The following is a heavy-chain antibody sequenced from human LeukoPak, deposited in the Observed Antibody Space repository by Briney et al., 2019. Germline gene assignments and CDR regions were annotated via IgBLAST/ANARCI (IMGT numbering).Heavy chain of an antibody. CDR3: ARHVRGGIAPFDY. V-gene: IGHV4-38-2*01. CDR1: GYSISSGYY. J-gene: IGHJ4*02. D-gene: IGHD3-10*02. Sequence: ASETLSLTCAVSGYSISSGYYWGWIRQPPGKGLEWIGSIYHSGSTYYNPSLKSRVTISVDTSKNQFSLKLSSVTAADTAVYYCARHVRGGIAPFDYWGQGTLVTVSS. CDR2: IYHSGST.